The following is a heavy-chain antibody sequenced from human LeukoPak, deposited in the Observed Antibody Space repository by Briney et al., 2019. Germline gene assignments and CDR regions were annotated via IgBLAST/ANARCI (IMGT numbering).Heavy chain of an antibody. CDR1: GFNFSSYA. CDR2: ISGSGGST. V-gene: IGHV3-23*01. Sequence: PGGSLRLSCAASGFNFSSYAMSWVRQAPGKGLEWVSAISGSGGSTYYADSVKGRFTISRDNSKNTLYLQMNSLRAEDTAVYYCAQRDSSGYYTYLDYWGQGTLVTVSS. CDR3: AQRDSSGYYTYLDY. J-gene: IGHJ4*02. D-gene: IGHD3-22*01.